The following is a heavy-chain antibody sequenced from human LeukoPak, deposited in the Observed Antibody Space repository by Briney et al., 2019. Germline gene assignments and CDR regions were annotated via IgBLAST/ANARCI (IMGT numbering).Heavy chain of an antibody. CDR1: GGSLRSSDYY. D-gene: IGHD3-10*01. CDR2: IYYSGST. V-gene: IGHV4-39*01. J-gene: IGHJ4*02. CDR3: ARSPVRDYYGSGSFSSFRFDY. Sequence: SETLSLTCTVSGGSLRSSDYYWGWIRQPPGKGLEWIGNIYYSGSTYYNPSLKSRVTISVDTSKKQFSLKLSSVTAADTAVYYCARSPVRDYYGSGSFSSFRFDYWGQGTLVTVSS.